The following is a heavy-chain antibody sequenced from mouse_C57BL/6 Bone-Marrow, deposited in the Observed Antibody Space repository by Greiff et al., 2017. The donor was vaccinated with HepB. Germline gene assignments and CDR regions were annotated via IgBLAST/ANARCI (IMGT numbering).Heavy chain of an antibody. V-gene: IGHV15-2*01. CDR2: ILPSIGRT. Sequence: VQLQQSGSELRSPGSSVKLSCKDFDSEVFPIAYMSWVRQKPGHGFEWIGGILPSIGRTIYGEKFEDKATLDADTLSNTAYLELNSLTSEDSAIYYCARESFITTVVVRDFDVWGTGTTVTVSS. CDR1: DSEVFPIAY. CDR3: ARESFITTVVVRDFDV. J-gene: IGHJ1*03. D-gene: IGHD1-1*01.